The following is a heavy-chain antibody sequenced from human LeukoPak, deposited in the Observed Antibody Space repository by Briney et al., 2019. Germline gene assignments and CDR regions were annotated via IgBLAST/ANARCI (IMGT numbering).Heavy chain of an antibody. J-gene: IGHJ3*02. CDR3: ARWSYSSDWYFGTSDI. D-gene: IGHD6-19*01. CDR2: ISTYDGNT. V-gene: IGHV1-18*01. CDR1: GYTFNTYG. Sequence: ASVKVSCKASGYTFNTYGISWVRQAPGQGLEWMGWISTYDGNTNYAQNLQGRVTMTTDTSTRTAYMELRSLRSGDTAVYYCARWSYSSDWYFGTSDIWGQGTTVTISS.